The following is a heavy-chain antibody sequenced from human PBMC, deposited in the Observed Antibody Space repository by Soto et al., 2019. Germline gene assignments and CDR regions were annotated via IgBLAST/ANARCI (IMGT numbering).Heavy chain of an antibody. D-gene: IGHD2-8*01. CDR3: TKNGRYNLEY. CDR1: GGPMDHW. V-gene: IGHV4-4*02. Sequence: SETLSLTCSVSGGPMDHWWSWVRQPPGKGLEWIGEIYHSGGTNYNPSLESRVTISVDKSKNQFSLMLTSMTAADTAVYYCTKNGRYNLEYWGQGTLVTVS. CDR2: IYHSGGT. J-gene: IGHJ4*01.